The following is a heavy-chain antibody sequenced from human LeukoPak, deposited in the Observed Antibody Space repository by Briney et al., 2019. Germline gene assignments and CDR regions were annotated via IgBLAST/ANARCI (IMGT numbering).Heavy chain of an antibody. CDR2: ISGSGGST. J-gene: IGHJ6*02. D-gene: IGHD3-10*01. CDR1: GFTFSSYA. V-gene: IGHV3-23*01. Sequence: GGALRLSCEASGFTFSSYAMSWVRQAPGKGLEWVSSISGSGGSTYYADSVKGRFTISRDNSKNTLYLQMNSLRAEDAAVYYCAKFAGYYYYYGMDVWGQGTTVTVSS. CDR3: AKFAGYYYYYGMDV.